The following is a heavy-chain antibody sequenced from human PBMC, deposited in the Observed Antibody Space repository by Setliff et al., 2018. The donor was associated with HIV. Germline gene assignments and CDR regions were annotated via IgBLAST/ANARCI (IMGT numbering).Heavy chain of an antibody. D-gene: IGHD6-19*01. CDR2: IYHSGST. CDR1: DDSISSNY. Sequence: TSETLSLTCTVSDDSISSNYWSWIRQPPGKGLEWIGSIYHSGSTYYNPSLKSRVTISVDTSKNQFSLKLSSVTAADTAVYYCAREVRGWPLSYYYYYGMDVWGQGTTVTVSS. V-gene: IGHV4-38-2*02. CDR3: AREVRGWPLSYYYYYGMDV. J-gene: IGHJ6*02.